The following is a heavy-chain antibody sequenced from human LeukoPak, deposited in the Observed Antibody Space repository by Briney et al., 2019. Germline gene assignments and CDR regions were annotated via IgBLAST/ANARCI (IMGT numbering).Heavy chain of an antibody. CDR1: GFTFSSYS. V-gene: IGHV3-21*01. D-gene: IGHD1-26*01. Sequence: GGSLRLSCAASGFTFSSYSMNWVRQAPGKGLEWVSSISSSSSYIYYADSVKGRFTISRDNAKNSLYLQMNSLRAEDTAVYYCARARYSGSLRHKLEDYWGQGTLVTVSS. CDR3: ARARYSGSLRHKLEDY. CDR2: ISSSSSYI. J-gene: IGHJ4*02.